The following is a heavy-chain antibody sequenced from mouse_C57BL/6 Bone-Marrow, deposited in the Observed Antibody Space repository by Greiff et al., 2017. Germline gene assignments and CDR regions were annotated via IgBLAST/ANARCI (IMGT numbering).Heavy chain of an antibody. D-gene: IGHD1-2*01. CDR1: GYTFTSYW. CDR3: ARSPVRPEFAY. V-gene: IGHV1-52*01. Sequence: QVQLKQPGAELVRPGSSVKLSCKASGYTFTSYWMHWVKQRPIQGLEWIGNIDPSDSETHYNQKFKDKATLTVDKSSSTAYMQLSSLTSEDSAVYYCARSPVRPEFAYWGQGTLVTVSA. CDR2: IDPSDSET. J-gene: IGHJ3*01.